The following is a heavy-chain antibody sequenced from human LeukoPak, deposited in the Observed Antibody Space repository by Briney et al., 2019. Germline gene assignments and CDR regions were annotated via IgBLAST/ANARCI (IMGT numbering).Heavy chain of an antibody. J-gene: IGHJ4*02. V-gene: IGHV1-2*02. CDR1: GYTFIGYY. Sequence: ASVKVSCKASGYTFIGYYMHWVRQVPGQGLEWMGWINPNSGGTNYAQKFQGRVTMTRDTSISTAYMELSRLRSDDTAVYYCARGLIASVGTLDYWGQGTLVTVSS. D-gene: IGHD6-13*01. CDR3: ARGLIASVGTLDY. CDR2: INPNSGGT.